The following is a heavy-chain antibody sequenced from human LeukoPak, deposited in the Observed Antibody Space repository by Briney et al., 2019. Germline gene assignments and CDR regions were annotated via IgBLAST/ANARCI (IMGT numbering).Heavy chain of an antibody. CDR1: GGSISSSSYY. CDR2: IYYSGST. CDR3: AREIVFWNGAFDI. J-gene: IGHJ3*02. Sequence: SETLSLTCTVSGGSISSSSYYWGWLRQPPGKGLEWIGSIYYSGSTYYNPSLKSRVTISVDTSKNQFSLKLSSVTAADTAVYYCAREIVFWNGAFDIWGQGTMVTVSS. D-gene: IGHD3-3*01. V-gene: IGHV4-39*07.